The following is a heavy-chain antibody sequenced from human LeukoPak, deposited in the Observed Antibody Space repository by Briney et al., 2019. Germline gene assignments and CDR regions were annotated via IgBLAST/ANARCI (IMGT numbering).Heavy chain of an antibody. D-gene: IGHD1-1*01. CDR3: ARPTSLAFDY. J-gene: IGHJ4*02. CDR1: GYSFSTYW. V-gene: IGHV5-51*01. Sequence: EESLKISCKGSGYSFSTYWIAWVRQMPGKGLEWMGIIYPGDSETRYSPSFQGQVTISADKSISTAYLQWSSLKASDTAMYYCARPTSLAFDYWGQGTQVTVSS. CDR2: IYPGDSET.